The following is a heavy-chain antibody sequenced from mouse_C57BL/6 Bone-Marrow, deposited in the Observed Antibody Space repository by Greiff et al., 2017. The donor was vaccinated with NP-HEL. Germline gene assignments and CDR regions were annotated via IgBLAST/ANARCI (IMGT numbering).Heavy chain of an antibody. CDR3: ARSSSSYFYYYAMDY. Sequence: QVQLQQSGAELVKPGASVKISCKASGYAFSSYWMNWVKQRPGKGLEWIGQIYPGDGDTNYNGKFKGKATLTADKSSSTAYMQLSSLTSEDSAVYFCARSSSSYFYYYAMDYWGQGTSVTVSS. V-gene: IGHV1-80*01. D-gene: IGHD1-1*01. CDR1: GYAFSSYW. CDR2: IYPGDGDT. J-gene: IGHJ4*01.